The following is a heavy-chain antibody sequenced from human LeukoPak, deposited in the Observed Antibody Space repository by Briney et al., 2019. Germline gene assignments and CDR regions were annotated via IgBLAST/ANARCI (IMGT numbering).Heavy chain of an antibody. D-gene: IGHD3-10*01. CDR2: INPSGGRT. J-gene: IGHJ5*02. Sequence: ASVKASCKASRYTLTRYYMHWVPQSAGHGLEGRGRINPSGGRTSYEQKFQGRVTMTRDTSTRTVYMELSSLRSEDTAVYYCAREFGPYYYGSGPPSWFDPWGQGTLVTVSS. CDR3: AREFGPYYYGSGPPSWFDP. CDR1: RYTLTRYY. V-gene: IGHV1-46*01.